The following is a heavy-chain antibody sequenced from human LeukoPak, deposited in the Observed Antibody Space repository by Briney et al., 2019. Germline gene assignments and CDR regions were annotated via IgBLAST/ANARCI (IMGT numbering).Heavy chain of an antibody. CDR1: GYTLTKLS. D-gene: IGHD3-22*01. V-gene: IGHV1-24*01. CDR2: FDPEDGET. J-gene: IGHJ4*02. CDR3: TIAQDYHDSSGYYLEYYFDF. Sequence: GASVNVSCKVSGYTLTKLSMHWVRQAPGKGLEWMGGFDPEDGETIYAQKLQGRVTMTKDTSTDTAHMDLSSLRSEDTAVYYCTIAQDYHDSSGYYLEYYFDFWGQGTLVTVSS.